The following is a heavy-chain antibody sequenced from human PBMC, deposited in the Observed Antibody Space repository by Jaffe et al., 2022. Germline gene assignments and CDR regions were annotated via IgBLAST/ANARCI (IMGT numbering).Heavy chain of an antibody. J-gene: IGHJ3*02. CDR1: GYTFTSYD. V-gene: IGHV1-8*01. CDR2: MNPNSGNT. Sequence: QVQLVQSGAEVKKPGASVKVSCKASGYTFTSYDINWVRQATGQGLEWMGWMNPNSGNTGYAQKFQGRVTMTRNTSISTAYMELSSLRSEDTAVYYCARGRALEYYDYIWGSYPRPRDAFDIWGQGTMVTVSS. D-gene: IGHD3-16*02. CDR3: ARGRALEYYDYIWGSYPRPRDAFDI.